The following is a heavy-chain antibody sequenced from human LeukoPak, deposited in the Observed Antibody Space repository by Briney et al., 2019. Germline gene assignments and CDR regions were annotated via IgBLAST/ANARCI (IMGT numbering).Heavy chain of an antibody. D-gene: IGHD3-22*01. CDR2: INHSVGT. Sequence: PSETLSLTCAVHGGSFSGYYWSWIRQPPGKGLEWVGEINHSVGTSYNPSLKSRVTISVDTSKNQFSLKLSYVTAADTAVYYCARHPDYYDSSGYYYPDAFDIWGQGTMVTVSS. V-gene: IGHV4-34*01. CDR3: ARHPDYYDSSGYYYPDAFDI. J-gene: IGHJ3*02. CDR1: GGSFSGYY.